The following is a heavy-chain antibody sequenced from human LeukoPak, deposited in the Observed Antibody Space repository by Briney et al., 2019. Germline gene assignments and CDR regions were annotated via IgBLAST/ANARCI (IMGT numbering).Heavy chain of an antibody. CDR3: ARSCSGGSCPVDY. V-gene: IGHV4-34*01. CDR1: GGSFSGYY. Sequence: SETLSLTCAVYGGSFSGYYWSWIRQPPGKGLEWIGEINHSGSTNHNPSLKSRVTISVDTSKNQFSLKLSSVTAADTAVYYCARSCSGGSCPVDYWGQGTLVTVSS. CDR2: INHSGST. J-gene: IGHJ4*02. D-gene: IGHD2-15*01.